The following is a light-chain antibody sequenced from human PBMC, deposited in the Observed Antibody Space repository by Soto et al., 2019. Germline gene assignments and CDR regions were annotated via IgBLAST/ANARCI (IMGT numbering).Light chain of an antibody. J-gene: IGKJ2*01. CDR3: QQYDSLPYT. Sequence: DIRMTQSPSSLSASLGDRITITCQASQVITTSLSWFQQRPGKAPRLLIFDASYLEAGVPSRFSGSGSGTDFSLNISSRQREDIATYYCQQYDSLPYTFGQGPKLEIK. CDR2: DAS. CDR1: QVITTS. V-gene: IGKV1-33*01.